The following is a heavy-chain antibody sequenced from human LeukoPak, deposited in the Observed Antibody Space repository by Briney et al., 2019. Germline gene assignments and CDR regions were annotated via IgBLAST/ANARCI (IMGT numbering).Heavy chain of an antibody. CDR3: ARPSRGYSYGYDY. J-gene: IGHJ4*02. V-gene: IGHV5-10-1*01. CDR2: IDPSDSYT. Sequence: GESLKISCKGSGYRFRSYWIGWVRQMPGKGLEWMGRIDPSDSYTNYSPSFQGHVTISADKSISTAYLQWSSLKASDTAMYYCARPSRGYSYGYDYWGQGTLVTVSS. CDR1: GYRFRSYW. D-gene: IGHD5-18*01.